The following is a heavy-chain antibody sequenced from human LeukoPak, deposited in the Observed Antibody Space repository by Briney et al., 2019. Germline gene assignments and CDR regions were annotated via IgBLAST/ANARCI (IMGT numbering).Heavy chain of an antibody. CDR3: ARDPIAAAGNWCFDP. V-gene: IGHV4-30-2*01. J-gene: IGHJ5*02. CDR1: GGSISSGGYS. Sequence: SETLSLTCAVSGGSISSGGYSWSWIRQPPGKGLEWIGYIYHSGSTYYNPSLKSRVTISVDRSKNQFSLKLSSVTAADTAVYYCARDPIAAAGNWCFDPWGQGTLVTVSS. CDR2: IYHSGST. D-gene: IGHD6-13*01.